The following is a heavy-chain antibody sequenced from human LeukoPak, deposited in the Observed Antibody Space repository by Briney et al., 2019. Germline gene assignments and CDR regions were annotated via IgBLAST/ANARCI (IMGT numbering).Heavy chain of an antibody. CDR3: ARAYYYYGMDV. Sequence: GGSLRLSCAASGFTFSSYDMHWVRQAPGKGLEWVSAIGTAGDTYYPGSVKGRFTISRENAKNSLYLQMNSLRAGDTAVYYCARAYYYYGMDVWGQGTTVTVSS. J-gene: IGHJ6*02. CDR2: IGTAGDT. CDR1: GFTFSSYD. V-gene: IGHV3-13*01.